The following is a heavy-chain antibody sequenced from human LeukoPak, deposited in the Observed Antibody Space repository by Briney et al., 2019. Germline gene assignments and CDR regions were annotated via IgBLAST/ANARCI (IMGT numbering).Heavy chain of an antibody. D-gene: IGHD2-2*01. CDR2: ISSSGTYT. CDR3: ARYCSSTSCYGWGGSFDI. J-gene: IGHJ3*02. V-gene: IGHV3-11*06. CDR1: GFTLRDYY. Sequence: GGSLRLSCAASGFTLRDYYMTWIRQAPGKGLEWVSCISSSGTYTNYADSVKGRFTISRDNAKNSLYLQMNSLRAEDTAVYYCARYCSSTSCYGWGGSFDIWGQGTMVTVSS.